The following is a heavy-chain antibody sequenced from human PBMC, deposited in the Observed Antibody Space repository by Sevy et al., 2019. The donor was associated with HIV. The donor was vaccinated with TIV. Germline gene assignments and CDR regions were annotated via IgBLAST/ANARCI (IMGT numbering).Heavy chain of an antibody. D-gene: IGHD6-13*01. CDR3: SRLTSLVSDFDY. V-gene: IGHV5-51*01. CDR2: IYPGDSDT. Sequence: GESLKISCKGSGYSFATNWIGWVRQMPGKGLEWMGIIYPGDSDTRYSPSFQGQVTISADKSISTAYLQWSSLKASDTAMYYCSRLTSLVSDFDYWGQGTLVTVSS. CDR1: GYSFATNW. J-gene: IGHJ4*02.